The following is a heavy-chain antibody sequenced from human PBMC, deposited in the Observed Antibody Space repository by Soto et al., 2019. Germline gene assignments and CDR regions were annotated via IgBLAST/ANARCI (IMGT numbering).Heavy chain of an antibody. CDR2: IIPIFGTA. Sequence: QVQLVQSGAEVKKPGSSVKVSCKASGGTFSSYAISWVRQAPGQGLEWMGGIIPIFGTANYAQKFQGRVTITADESTSTAYMELSSLRSEDTAVYYCASIAAQGNNYYYYGMDVWGQGTTVTVSS. J-gene: IGHJ6*02. CDR1: GGTFSSYA. V-gene: IGHV1-69*01. D-gene: IGHD6-6*01. CDR3: ASIAAQGNNYYYYGMDV.